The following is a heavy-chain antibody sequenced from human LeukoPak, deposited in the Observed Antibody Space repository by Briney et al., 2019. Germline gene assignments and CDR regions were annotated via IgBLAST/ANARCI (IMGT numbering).Heavy chain of an antibody. CDR2: IYSGGST. Sequence: GGSLRLSCAASGFTVSSNYMSWVRQALGKGLEWVSVIYSGGSTYYADSVKGRFTISRDNSKNTLYLQMNSLRAEDTAVYYCARGGCSGGSCYTANREGDQYYYYGMDVWGQGTTVTVSS. D-gene: IGHD2-15*01. V-gene: IGHV3-53*01. J-gene: IGHJ6*02. CDR1: GFTVSSNY. CDR3: ARGGCSGGSCYTANREGDQYYYYGMDV.